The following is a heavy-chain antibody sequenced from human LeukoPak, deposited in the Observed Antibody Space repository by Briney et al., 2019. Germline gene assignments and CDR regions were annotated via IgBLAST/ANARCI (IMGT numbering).Heavy chain of an antibody. V-gene: IGHV3-23*01. CDR1: GFTFSVAA. J-gene: IGHJ3*01. CDR2: IGASGEST. Sequence: PGGSLRLSCAASGFTFSVAAMTWVRQAPGKGLEWVSLIGASGESTYYADSVKGRFTISRDNPKNTLSLQMNSLRVEDTAMYFCAKDIQLSTWGLGTMVTVS. CDR3: AKDIQLST. D-gene: IGHD5-24*01.